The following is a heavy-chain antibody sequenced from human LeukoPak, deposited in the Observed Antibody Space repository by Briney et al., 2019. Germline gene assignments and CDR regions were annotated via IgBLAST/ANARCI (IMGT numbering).Heavy chain of an antibody. CDR1: GFTFSGYW. J-gene: IGHJ4*02. V-gene: IGHV3-74*01. CDR3: ASLNTVEVK. CDR2: INPDGSST. Sequence: GGSLRLSCAASGFTFSGYWMHWVRQAPGKGLVWVSRINPDGSSTSYADSVKGRFTISRDNAKNTVYLQMNSLRAEDTAVYYCASLNTVEVKWGQGTLVNVSS. D-gene: IGHD2-21*01.